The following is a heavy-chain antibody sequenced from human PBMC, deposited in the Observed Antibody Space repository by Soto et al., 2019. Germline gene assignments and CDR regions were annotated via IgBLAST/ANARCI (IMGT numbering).Heavy chain of an antibody. V-gene: IGHV3-74*02. CDR3: ASIPMVRGPSDY. CDR2: INGDGSTT. CDR1: GFSFSTNW. J-gene: IGHJ4*02. Sequence: EVQLVESGGGLVQPGGSLRLSCAASGFSFSTNWMHWVRQAPGKGLVWVARINGDGSTTQYADSVQGRFTISRDNTENTLYLQMNSLRAEDTAVYYCASIPMVRGPSDYWGQGALISVSS. D-gene: IGHD3-10*01.